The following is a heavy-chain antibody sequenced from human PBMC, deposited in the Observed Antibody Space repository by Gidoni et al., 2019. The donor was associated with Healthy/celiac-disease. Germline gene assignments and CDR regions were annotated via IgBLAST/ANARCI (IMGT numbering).Heavy chain of an antibody. CDR3: ARVFSPSGYDAPFDY. J-gene: IGHJ4*02. CDR1: GYTFTGYY. V-gene: IGHV1-2*02. Sequence: QVQLVQSGAEVKKPGASVKVSCKASGYTFTGYYMHWVRQAPGQGLEWMGWINPNSGGTNYAQKFQGRVTMTRDTSISTAYMELSRLRSDDTAVYYCARVFSPSGYDAPFDYWGQGTLVTVSS. D-gene: IGHD5-12*01. CDR2: INPNSGGT.